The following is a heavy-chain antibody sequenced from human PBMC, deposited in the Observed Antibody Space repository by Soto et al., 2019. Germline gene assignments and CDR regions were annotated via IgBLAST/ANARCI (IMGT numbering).Heavy chain of an antibody. V-gene: IGHV3-48*03. D-gene: IGHD2-15*01. CDR3: ARLGYCSGGSCFIFDY. Sequence: GGSLRLSCAASGFTFSSYEMDWVRQAPGKGLEWVAYISSSGSTIYYADSVKGRFTISRDNAKNSLYLQMNSLRAEDTAVYYCARLGYCSGGSCFIFDYWGQGTLVT. CDR1: GFTFSSYE. J-gene: IGHJ4*02. CDR2: ISSSGSTI.